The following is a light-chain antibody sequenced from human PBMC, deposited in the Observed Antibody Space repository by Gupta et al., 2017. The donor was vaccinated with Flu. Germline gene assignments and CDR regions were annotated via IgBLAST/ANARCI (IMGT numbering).Light chain of an antibody. J-gene: IGKJ5*01. CDR1: QDISNY. CDR2: DAS. V-gene: IGKV1-33*01. CDR3: QHYDNLP. Sequence: DIQMTQSPSSLSASVGDRVTITCQASQDISNYLNWYQQKPGKAPKLLIYDASNLETGVPSRFSGSGSGTDFTFTISSLQPEDIATYYCQHYDNLPFGQGTRLEIK.